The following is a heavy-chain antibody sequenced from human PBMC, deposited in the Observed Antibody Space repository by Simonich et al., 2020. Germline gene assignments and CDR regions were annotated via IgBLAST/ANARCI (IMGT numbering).Heavy chain of an antibody. Sequence: GGGLVQPGGSPRLSCAASGFTFSSYAMSWVRQAPGKGLALVSAISGSGGSTYYADSVKGRFTISRDNSKNTLYLQMNSLRAEDTAVYYCAKDLGERITMIVVVIDAFDIWGQGTMVTVSS. D-gene: IGHD3-22*01. V-gene: IGHV3-23*01. CDR2: ISGSGGST. CDR3: AKDLGERITMIVVVIDAFDI. J-gene: IGHJ3*02. CDR1: GFTFSSYA.